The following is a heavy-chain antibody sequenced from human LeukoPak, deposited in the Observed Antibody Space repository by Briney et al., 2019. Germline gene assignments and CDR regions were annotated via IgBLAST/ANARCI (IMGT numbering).Heavy chain of an antibody. D-gene: IGHD6-13*01. J-gene: IGHJ3*02. CDR2: IYPADSDT. Sequence: GESLKIFCKGFGYSFTNYWIGWGRKVPGKGLELMGMIYPADSDTRYSPFFQGQVTISVDKSISTAYLQWSSLRASDTAMYYWARHLLSSSWNGNAFDTWGQGTMVTVSS. CDR3: ARHLLSSSWNGNAFDT. V-gene: IGHV5-51*01. CDR1: GYSFTNYW.